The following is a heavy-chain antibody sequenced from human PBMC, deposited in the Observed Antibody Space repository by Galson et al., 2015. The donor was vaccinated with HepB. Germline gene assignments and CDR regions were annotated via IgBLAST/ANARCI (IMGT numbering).Heavy chain of an antibody. D-gene: IGHD6-6*01. J-gene: IGHJ3*02. CDR1: GYTFTSYA. V-gene: IGHV1-3*01. Sequence: SVKVSCKASGYTFTSYAMHWVRQAPGQRLEWMGWINAGNGNTKYSQKFQGRVTITRDTSASTAYMELSSLRSEDTAVYYCAGSYSSSSSAFDIWGQGTMVTVSS. CDR3: AGSYSSSSSAFDI. CDR2: INAGNGNT.